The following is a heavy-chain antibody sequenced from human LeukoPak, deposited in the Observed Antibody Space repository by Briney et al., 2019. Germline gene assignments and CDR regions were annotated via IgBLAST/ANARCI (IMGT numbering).Heavy chain of an antibody. CDR3: AKASREYSSTWYY. CDR2: ISGTGDST. D-gene: IGHD6-13*01. Sequence: PGGSLRLSCAASGFTCNNYVMRWVRQAPGKELEWVSSISGTGDSTYYADSVKGRFTISRDNFKNTLYLQMNSLRDEDTAVYYCAKASREYSSTWYYWGQGTLVTVSS. J-gene: IGHJ4*02. CDR1: GFTCNNYV. V-gene: IGHV3-23*01.